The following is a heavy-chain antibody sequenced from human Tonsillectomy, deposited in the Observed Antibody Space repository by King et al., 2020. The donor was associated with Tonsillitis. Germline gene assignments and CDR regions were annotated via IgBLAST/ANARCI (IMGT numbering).Heavy chain of an antibody. CDR1: GGTFRSYA. CDR3: ASAHRSTMVRGVTEYYYYMDV. J-gene: IGHJ6*03. D-gene: IGHD3-10*01. V-gene: IGHV1-69*01. Sequence: QLVQSGAEVKKPGSSVKVSCKASGGTFRSYAISWVRQAPGQGLEWMGGSIPIFGTTNYAQNFQGRVTITADESTSTAYMELSSLRSEETAVYYCASAHRSTMVRGVTEYYYYMDVWGKGTTVTVSS. CDR2: SIPIFGTT.